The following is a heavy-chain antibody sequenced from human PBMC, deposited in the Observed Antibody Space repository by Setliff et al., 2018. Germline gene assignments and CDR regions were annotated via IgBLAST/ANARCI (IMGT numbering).Heavy chain of an antibody. V-gene: IGHV1-69*13. CDR3: ARAVGYCSGGSCYKGDDY. CDR2: IIPIFGTA. Sequence: ASVKVSCKASGGTFSSYAISWVRQAPGQGLEWMGGIIPIFGTANYAQKFQGRVTITADESTSTAYMELSSLRSEDTAVYYCARAVGYCSGGSCYKGDDYWGQGTLVTVSS. J-gene: IGHJ4*02. D-gene: IGHD2-15*01. CDR1: GGTFSSYA.